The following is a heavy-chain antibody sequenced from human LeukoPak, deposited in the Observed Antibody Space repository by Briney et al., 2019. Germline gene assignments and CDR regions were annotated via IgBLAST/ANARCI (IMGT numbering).Heavy chain of an antibody. D-gene: IGHD6-19*01. V-gene: IGHV4-4*02. J-gene: IGHJ4*02. CDR1: GGSISSSNW. Sequence: SETLSLTCAVSGGSISSSNWWSWVRQPPGKGPEWIGEIYHSGSTNYNPSLKSRVTISVDKSKNQFSLKLSSVTAADTAVYYCARIALYSSGWYRDSYYFDYWGQGTLVTVSS. CDR2: IYHSGST. CDR3: ARIALYSSGWYRDSYYFDY.